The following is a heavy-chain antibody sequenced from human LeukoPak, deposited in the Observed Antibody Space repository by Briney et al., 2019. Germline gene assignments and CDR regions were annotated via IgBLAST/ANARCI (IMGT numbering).Heavy chain of an antibody. V-gene: IGHV3-30*03. Sequence: GGSLRLSCAASGFTFSSYGMHWVRQAPGKGLEWVAVISYDGSNKYYADSVKGRFTISGDNSKNTLYLQMNSLRAEDTAVYYCARGFNRGFDPWGQGTLVTVSS. CDR3: ARGFNRGFDP. CDR1: GFTFSSYG. CDR2: ISYDGSNK. D-gene: IGHD1-14*01. J-gene: IGHJ5*02.